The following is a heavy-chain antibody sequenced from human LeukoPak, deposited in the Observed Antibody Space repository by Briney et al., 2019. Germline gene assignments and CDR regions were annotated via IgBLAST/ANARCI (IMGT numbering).Heavy chain of an antibody. D-gene: IGHD3-22*01. CDR3: ARHPYSDSSGFTFDI. CDR2: IYYSGST. Sequence: PSETLSLTCTVSGGSITSGSYYWGWIRQPPGKGLEWIGSIYYSGSTYYNPSLKSRITISVDTSKKQFSLKLSSVTAADTAVYYCARHPYSDSSGFTFDIWGQGTMVTVSS. CDR1: GGSITSGSYY. J-gene: IGHJ3*02. V-gene: IGHV4-39*01.